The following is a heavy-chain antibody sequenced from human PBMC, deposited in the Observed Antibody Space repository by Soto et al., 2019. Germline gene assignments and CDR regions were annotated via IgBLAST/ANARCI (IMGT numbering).Heavy chain of an antibody. CDR1: GFTFSSYA. CDR3: AREEPKEDYFDY. D-gene: IGHD1-1*01. J-gene: IGHJ4*02. CDR2: ISYDGSNK. V-gene: IGHV3-30-3*01. Sequence: GGSLRLSCAASGFTFSSYAMHWVRQAPGKGLEWVAVISYDGSNKYYADSVKGRFTISRDNSKNTLYLQMNSLRAEDTAVYYCAREEPKEDYFDYWGQGTLVTVSS.